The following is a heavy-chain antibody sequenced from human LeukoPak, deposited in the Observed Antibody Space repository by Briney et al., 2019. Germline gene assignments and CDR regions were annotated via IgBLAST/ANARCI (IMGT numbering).Heavy chain of an antibody. J-gene: IGHJ5*02. Sequence: APVKVSCKASGYTFTSYYMHWVRQAPGQGLEWMGIINPSGGSTSYAQKFQGRVTMTRDTSTSTVYMELSSLRSEDTAVYYCARDERSATRVRNWFDPWGQGTLVTVSS. CDR1: GYTFTSYY. V-gene: IGHV1-46*01. CDR2: INPSGGST. D-gene: IGHD3-10*01. CDR3: ARDERSATRVRNWFDP.